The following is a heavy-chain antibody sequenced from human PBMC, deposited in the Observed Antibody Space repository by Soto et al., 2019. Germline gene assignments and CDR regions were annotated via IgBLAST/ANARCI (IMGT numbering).Heavy chain of an antibody. CDR1: GGTFSSYA. D-gene: IGHD3-22*01. CDR3: AREYDSSGYYWDN. CDR2: IIPIFGTA. J-gene: IGHJ4*02. V-gene: IGHV1-69*13. Sequence: GASVKVSCQASGGTFSSYAISWVRQAPGQGLEWMGGIIPIFGTANYAQKFQGRVTITADESTSTAYMELSSLRSEDTAVYYCAREYDSSGYYWDNWGQGTLVTVSS.